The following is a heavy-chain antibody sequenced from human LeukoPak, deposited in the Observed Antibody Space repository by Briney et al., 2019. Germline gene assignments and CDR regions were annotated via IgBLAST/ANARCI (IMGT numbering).Heavy chain of an antibody. J-gene: IGHJ4*02. V-gene: IGHV3-23*01. Sequence: GGSLRLSCAASGFTFSSYAMSWVRQAPGKGLEWVSAISGSGGSTYYADSVKGRFTISRDNSKNTLYLQMNSLRAEDTAVYYCAKDFRAAAGTSLSYFDYWGQGTLVTVSS. CDR2: ISGSGGST. D-gene: IGHD6-13*01. CDR3: AKDFRAAAGTSLSYFDY. CDR1: GFTFSSYA.